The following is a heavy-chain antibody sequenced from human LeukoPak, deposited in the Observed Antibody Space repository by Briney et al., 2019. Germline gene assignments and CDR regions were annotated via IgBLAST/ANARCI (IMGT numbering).Heavy chain of an antibody. D-gene: IGHD3-10*01. CDR1: GFTFSSYA. Sequence: GGSLRLSCAASGFTFSSYAMSWVRQAPGKGLEWVSAISGSGGSTYYADSVKGRFTISRDNSKNTLYLQMDSLRAEDTAVYYCAKDPGFGELYFDYWGQGTLVTVSS. CDR3: AKDPGFGELYFDY. CDR2: ISGSGGST. J-gene: IGHJ4*02. V-gene: IGHV3-23*01.